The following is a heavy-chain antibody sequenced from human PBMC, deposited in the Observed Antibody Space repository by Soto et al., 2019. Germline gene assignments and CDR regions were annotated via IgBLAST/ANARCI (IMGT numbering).Heavy chain of an antibody. V-gene: IGHV4-61*01. CDR3: ARDSAPASDYYGMDV. J-gene: IGHJ6*02. Sequence: SETLSLTCTVSGGSVSSGSYYWSWIRQPPGKGLEWIGYIYYSGSTNYNPSLKSRVTISVDTSKNQFSLKLSSVTAADTAVYYCARDSAPASDYYGMDVWGQGTTVTVSS. CDR2: IYYSGST. D-gene: IGHD2-2*01. CDR1: GGSVSSGSYY.